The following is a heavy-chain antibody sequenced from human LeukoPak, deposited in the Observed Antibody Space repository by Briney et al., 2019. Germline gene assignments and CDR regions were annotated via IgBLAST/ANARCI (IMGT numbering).Heavy chain of an antibody. Sequence: GASVKVSCKASGYSFNNYYIHWVRQAPGQGLEWMGWINPNSGGTNDAHNFQGRVTMTRDTSTSTVYMELSSLRSDDTAVYYCARLSQQTFDIWGQGTLVTVSS. CDR1: GYSFNNYY. V-gene: IGHV1-2*02. J-gene: IGHJ3*02. CDR3: ARLSQQTFDI. CDR2: INPNSGGT.